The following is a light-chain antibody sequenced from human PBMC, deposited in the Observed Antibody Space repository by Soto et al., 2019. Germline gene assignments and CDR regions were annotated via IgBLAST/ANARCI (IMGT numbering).Light chain of an antibody. CDR1: QNIRNW. Sequence: DIQMTQSPSTLSASVGDSGTITCRASQNIRNWLAWYQQKPGKAPKFLIYEASTLESGVPSRLNGSGSGTEFTLTINNLQPDDFTTYFCQQYNSYPYTFGQGTKLEIK. CDR3: QQYNSYPYT. J-gene: IGKJ2*01. CDR2: EAS. V-gene: IGKV1-5*03.